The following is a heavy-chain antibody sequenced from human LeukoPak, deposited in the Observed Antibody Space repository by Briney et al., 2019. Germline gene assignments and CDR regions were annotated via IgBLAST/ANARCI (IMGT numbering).Heavy chain of an antibody. CDR1: GESLNSYY. J-gene: IGHJ4*02. CDR3: ARGAWATRLGS. CDR2: IYESGTT. V-gene: IGHV4-34*01. D-gene: IGHD2-15*01. Sequence: SETLSLTCAVYGESLNSYYWSWVRQPPGEGLEWIGEIYESGTTEYNPSLKSRVTISMVPSRQQFSLSLSSVTAADTAVYYCARGAWATRLGSWGLGTPVIVSS.